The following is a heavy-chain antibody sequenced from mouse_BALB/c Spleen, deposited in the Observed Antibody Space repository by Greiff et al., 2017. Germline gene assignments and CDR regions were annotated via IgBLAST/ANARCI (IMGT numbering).Heavy chain of an antibody. Sequence: DVQLQESGGGLVQPGGSRKLSCAASGFTFSSFGMYWVRQAPEKGLEWVAYISSGSSTIYYADTVKGRFTISRDNPKNTLFLQMTSLRSEDTAMYYCARGDYDAYWYFDVWGAGTTVTVSS. D-gene: IGHD2-4*01. J-gene: IGHJ1*01. CDR2: ISSGSSTI. V-gene: IGHV5-17*02. CDR1: GFTFSSFG. CDR3: ARGDYDAYWYFDV.